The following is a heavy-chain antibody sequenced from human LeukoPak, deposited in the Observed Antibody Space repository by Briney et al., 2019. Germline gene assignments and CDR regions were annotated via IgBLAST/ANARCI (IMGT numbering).Heavy chain of an antibody. J-gene: IGHJ4*02. CDR1: GGSISSSSYY. D-gene: IGHD3-22*01. Sequence: SETLSLTCTVSGGSISSSSYYWGWIRQPPGKGLEWIGYIYYSGSTNYNPSLKSRVTISVDTSKNQFSLKLSSVTAADTAVYYCARGYYYDSSGYYPYDYWGQGTLVTVSS. CDR3: ARGYYYDSSGYYPYDY. CDR2: IYYSGST. V-gene: IGHV4-61*05.